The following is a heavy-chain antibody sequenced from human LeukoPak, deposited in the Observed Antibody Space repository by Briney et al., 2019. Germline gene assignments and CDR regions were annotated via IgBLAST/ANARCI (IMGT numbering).Heavy chain of an antibody. J-gene: IGHJ4*02. CDR3: AKDVYGDYGGLVY. V-gene: IGHV3-23*01. Sequence: GGSLRLSCVASGFTFSTYAMSWVRQAPGKGLEWVSTISGSVGNTYYADSVKGRFTISRDNSKNTLYLQMNSLRAEDTAVYFCAKDVYGDYGGLVYWGQGTLVTVSS. CDR1: GFTFSTYA. D-gene: IGHD4-17*01. CDR2: ISGSVGNT.